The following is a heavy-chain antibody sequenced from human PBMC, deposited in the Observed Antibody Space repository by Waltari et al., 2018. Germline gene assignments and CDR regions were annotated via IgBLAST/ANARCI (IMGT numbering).Heavy chain of an antibody. D-gene: IGHD2-15*01. V-gene: IGHV4-39*01. CDR2: IFYSGKA. CDR3: VRLGYNNENYYIGFDY. Sequence: QLQLQESGPGLLKPSETLSLTCGVSGGSISNKNYSWAWTRQPPGQGLEWIGNIFYSGKAKYSPSLKSRVTISVDTSKNNFSLKLSSVTAADTAVYYCVRLGYNNENYYIGFDYWGQGTLVTVSS. J-gene: IGHJ4*02. CDR1: GGSISNKNYS.